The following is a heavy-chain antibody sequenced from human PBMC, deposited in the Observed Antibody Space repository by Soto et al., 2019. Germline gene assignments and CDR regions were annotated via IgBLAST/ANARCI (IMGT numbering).Heavy chain of an antibody. CDR3: ARQIYDSDTGPNFQYYFDS. V-gene: IGHV5-10-1*01. D-gene: IGHD3-22*01. CDR2: IDPIDSQT. Sequence: GESLKISCMGSGYSFAGYWITWVRQKPGKGLEWMGRIDPIDSQTYYSPSFRGHVTISVTKSITTVFLQWSSLRASDTAMYYCARQIYDSDTGPNFQYYFDSWGQGTPVTVSS. J-gene: IGHJ4*02. CDR1: GYSFAGYW.